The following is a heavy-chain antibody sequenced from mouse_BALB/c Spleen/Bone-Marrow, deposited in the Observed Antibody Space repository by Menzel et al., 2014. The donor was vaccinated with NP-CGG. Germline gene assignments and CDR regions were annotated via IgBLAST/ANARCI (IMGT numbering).Heavy chain of an antibody. Sequence: EVMLVESGGGLVQPGGSLRLSCATSGVTFTDYYMRWVRQPPGMALEWFGFIRNNANGHTTEYSASVKGRFTISRDNSQSILYLQMNTLRAEDSATYYCARDINDGYYWYFDVWGAGTTVTVSS. J-gene: IGHJ1*01. D-gene: IGHD2-3*01. CDR2: IRNNANGHTT. V-gene: IGHV7-3*02. CDR3: ARDINDGYYWYFDV. CDR1: GVTFTDYY.